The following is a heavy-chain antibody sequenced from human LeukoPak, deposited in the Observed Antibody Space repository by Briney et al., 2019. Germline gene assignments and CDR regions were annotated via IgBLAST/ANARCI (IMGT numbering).Heavy chain of an antibody. CDR1: GGSFSGYY. D-gene: IGHD6-6*01. V-gene: IGHV4-34*01. CDR3: ARGRLAARPRTNWSDP. Sequence: SETLSLTCAVYGGSFSGYYWSWIRQPPGKGLEWIGEINHSGSTNYNPSLKSRVTISVDTSKNQFSLKLSSVTAADTAVYYCARGRLAARPRTNWSDPWGQGTLVTVSS. J-gene: IGHJ5*02. CDR2: INHSGST.